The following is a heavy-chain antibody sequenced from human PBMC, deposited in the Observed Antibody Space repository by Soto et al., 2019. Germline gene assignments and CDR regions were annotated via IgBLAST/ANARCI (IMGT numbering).Heavy chain of an antibody. V-gene: IGHV1-69*01. CDR1: GGTFSSDA. CDR3: ARESGGGRYYFDY. J-gene: IGHJ4*02. CDR2: IIPIFGTA. D-gene: IGHD1-26*01. Sequence: QVQLVHSGAEVKKPGSSVKVSCKAPGGTFSSDAISWVRQAPGQGLEWMGGIIPIFGTANYAQKFQGRVTISADESTSTAYMELGSLRSEDTAVYYCARESGGGRYYFDYWGQGTLVTVSS.